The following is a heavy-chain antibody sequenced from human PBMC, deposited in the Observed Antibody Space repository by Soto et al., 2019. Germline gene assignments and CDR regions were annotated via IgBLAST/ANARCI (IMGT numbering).Heavy chain of an antibody. CDR2: INPSGGST. CDR1: GYTFTSHH. J-gene: IGHJ3*02. Sequence: GASVKVSCKASGYTFTSHHMHWVRQAPGQGLEWMGIINPSGGSTSYAQKFQGRVTMTRDTSTSTVYMELSSLRSEDTAVYYCARDLLDVVVPAALDDAFDIWGQGTMVTVSS. V-gene: IGHV1-46*03. D-gene: IGHD2-2*01. CDR3: ARDLLDVVVPAALDDAFDI.